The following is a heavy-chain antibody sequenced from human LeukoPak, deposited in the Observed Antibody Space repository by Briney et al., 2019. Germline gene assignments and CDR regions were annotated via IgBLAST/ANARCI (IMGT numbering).Heavy chain of an antibody. V-gene: IGHV1-2*04. J-gene: IGHJ5*02. CDR3: ARDNREIWFGELMLNWFDP. CDR1: GYTFTGYY. D-gene: IGHD3-10*01. Sequence: ASVKVSCKASGYTFTGYYMHWVRQAPGQGLEWMGWINPNSGGTNYAQKFQGWVTVTRDTSISTAYMELSRLRSDDTAVYYCARDNREIWFGELMLNWFDPWGQGTLVTVSS. CDR2: INPNSGGT.